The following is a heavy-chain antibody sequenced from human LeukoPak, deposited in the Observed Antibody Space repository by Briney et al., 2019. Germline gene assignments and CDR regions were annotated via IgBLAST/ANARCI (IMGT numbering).Heavy chain of an antibody. CDR2: ISAYNGNT. Sequence: ASAKVSCKASGYTFTSYGISWVRQAPGQGLEWMGWISAYNGNTNYAQKLQGRVTMTTDTSTSTAYMELRSLRSDDTAVYYCARDTPIVGASNFDYWGQGTLVTVSS. J-gene: IGHJ4*02. CDR3: ARDTPIVGASNFDY. CDR1: GYTFTSYG. D-gene: IGHD1-26*01. V-gene: IGHV1-18*01.